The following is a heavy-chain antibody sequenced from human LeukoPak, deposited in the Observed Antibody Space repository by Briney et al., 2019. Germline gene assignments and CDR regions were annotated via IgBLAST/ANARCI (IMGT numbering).Heavy chain of an antibody. CDR2: IHYSGST. CDR1: GGSINSYY. V-gene: IGHV4-59*01. CDR3: ARAPTGTGLEGGFNWFDP. D-gene: IGHD3-10*01. Sequence: KPSETLSLTCTVSGGSINSYYWSWIRQPPGKGLEWIGYIHYSGSTFYNPSLKSRVTISIGTSRNQFSLKLISVTAADTAVYYCARAPTGTGLEGGFNWFDPWGQGTLVTVSS. J-gene: IGHJ5*02.